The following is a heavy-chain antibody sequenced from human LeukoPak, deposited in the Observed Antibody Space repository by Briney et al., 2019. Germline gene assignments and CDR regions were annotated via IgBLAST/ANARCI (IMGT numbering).Heavy chain of an antibody. Sequence: PSETLSLTCTVSGGSISSYYWSWIRQPPGKGLEWIGYIYYGGSTNYNPSLKGRVTISVDTSKNQFSLKLSSVTAADTAVYYCARDWGVSARPGYMDVWGKGTTVTVSS. CDR1: GGSISSYY. D-gene: IGHD6-6*01. CDR2: IYYGGST. V-gene: IGHV4-59*01. J-gene: IGHJ6*03. CDR3: ARDWGVSARPGYMDV.